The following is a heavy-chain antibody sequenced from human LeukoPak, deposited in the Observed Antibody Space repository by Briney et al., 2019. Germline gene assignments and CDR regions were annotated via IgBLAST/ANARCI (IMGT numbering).Heavy chain of an antibody. CDR2: IYYSGST. CDR3: ARHITEDVVVVAATSDFDY. Sequence: SETLSLTCTVSGGSISNGDHYWSWIRQHPGKGLEWIGHIYYSGSTYYNPSLKSRGIISVETSKNQFSLKLSSVTAADTAVYYCARHITEDVVVVAATSDFDYWGQGTLVTVSS. D-gene: IGHD2-15*01. CDR1: GGSISNGDHY. V-gene: IGHV4-31*03. J-gene: IGHJ4*02.